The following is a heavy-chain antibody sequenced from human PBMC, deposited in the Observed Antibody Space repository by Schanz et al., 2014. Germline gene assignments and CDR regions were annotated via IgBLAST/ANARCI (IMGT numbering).Heavy chain of an antibody. J-gene: IGHJ4*02. D-gene: IGHD6-13*01. Sequence: VQLVESGGGLVQPGGSLRLSCSASGFTFSSYSMYWVRQAPGKGLEYVSVISSNGGSTDFADSVKGRFTISRDNSKNTLDLQMNSLRAEDTAIYYCAKDLAAVGVFDYWGQGSLVTVSP. CDR2: ISSNGGST. CDR1: GFTFSSYS. V-gene: IGHV3-64*04. CDR3: AKDLAAVGVFDY.